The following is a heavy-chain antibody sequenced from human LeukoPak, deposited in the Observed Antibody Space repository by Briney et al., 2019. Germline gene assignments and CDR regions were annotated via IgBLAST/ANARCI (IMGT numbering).Heavy chain of an antibody. Sequence: GGSLRLSCAASGFTFSSYGMHWVRQAPGKGLEWVAVISYDGSNKYYADSVKGRFTISRDNSKNTLYLQMNSLRAEDTAVYYCAKDVGGGDCATHYWGQGTLVTVSS. V-gene: IGHV3-30*18. J-gene: IGHJ4*02. CDR1: GFTFSSYG. CDR3: AKDVGGGDCATHY. CDR2: ISYDGSNK. D-gene: IGHD2-21*01.